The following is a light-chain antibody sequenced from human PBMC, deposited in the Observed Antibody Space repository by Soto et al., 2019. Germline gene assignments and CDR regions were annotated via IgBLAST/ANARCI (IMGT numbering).Light chain of an antibody. CDR1: NIGSKS. J-gene: IGLJ2*01. Sequence: YALTQPPSVSVAPGKTARITCGGNNIGSKSVHWYQRKPGLAPVLVIYYDSDRPSGIPERFSGSNSGNTATLTISRVEAGDEADYYCQVWDSSSDHVVFGGGTKVTVL. CDR3: QVWDSSSDHVV. V-gene: IGLV3-21*04. CDR2: YDS.